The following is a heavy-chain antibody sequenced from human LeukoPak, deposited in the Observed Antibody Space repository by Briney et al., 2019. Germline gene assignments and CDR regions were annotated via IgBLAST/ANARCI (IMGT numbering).Heavy chain of an antibody. CDR2: ISSGSSYI. J-gene: IGHJ1*01. D-gene: IGHD3-22*01. CDR1: GFTFSSYS. V-gene: IGHV3-21*01. Sequence: RGSLRLSCAASGFTFSSYSMNWARQAPGKGLEWVSSISSGSSYIYYADSVKGRFTISRDNAKNSLYLQMNSLRAEDTAVYYCARASDSSGYYSYFDHWGQGTLVTVSS. CDR3: ARASDSSGYYSYFDH.